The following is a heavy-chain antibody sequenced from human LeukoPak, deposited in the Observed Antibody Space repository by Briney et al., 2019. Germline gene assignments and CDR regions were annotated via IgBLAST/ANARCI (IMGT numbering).Heavy chain of an antibody. Sequence: SETLSLTCTVSGGSISSNKDYWSWLRQPPGKGLEWIGYIYYSGTTYYNPSLKSRVSISVDTSKNQFSLNLSSVTAEDTAVYYCARGRPYYDALTSRFTIGWVDYWGQGILVTVSS. J-gene: IGHJ4*02. CDR3: ARGRPYYDALTSRFTIGWVDY. V-gene: IGHV4-30-4*01. CDR1: GGSISSNKDY. CDR2: IYYSGTT. D-gene: IGHD3-9*01.